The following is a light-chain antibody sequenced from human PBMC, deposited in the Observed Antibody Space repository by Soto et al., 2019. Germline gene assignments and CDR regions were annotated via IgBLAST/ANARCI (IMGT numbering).Light chain of an antibody. Sequence: EILMTQSPATLSVSPGERATLSWGGSQSVSSNFAWYQQKPGPAPRLLIYGASTRATGIPARFSGSGSGTDFTLTISSLQPEPFALYYCHHYNNWPPAWTFGQGTQVDIK. V-gene: IGKV3-15*01. CDR1: QSVSSN. CDR3: HHYNNWPPAWT. CDR2: GAS. J-gene: IGKJ1*01.